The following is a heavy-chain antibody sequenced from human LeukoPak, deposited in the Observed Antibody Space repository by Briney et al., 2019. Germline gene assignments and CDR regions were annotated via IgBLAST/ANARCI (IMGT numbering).Heavy chain of an antibody. V-gene: IGHV1-2*02. CDR1: GYTFTGYY. D-gene: IGHD6-19*01. CDR3: TRGGCGSGWQFDC. CDR2: INTYSGGT. J-gene: IGHJ4*02. Sequence: ASVKVSCKAFGYTFTGYYMHWVGQAPGPGREWMGGINTYSGGTGYAQKCQGRVTMTRDTSISTAHMDLTSLRFDDTAMYYCTRGGCGSGWQFDCWGQGTLVSVSS.